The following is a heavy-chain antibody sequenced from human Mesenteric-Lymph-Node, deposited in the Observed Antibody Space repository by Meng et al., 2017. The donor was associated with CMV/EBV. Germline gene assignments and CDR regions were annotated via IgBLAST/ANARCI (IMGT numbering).Heavy chain of an antibody. Sequence: SCKVSGGTFGDYTIIWVRQAPGQGLQWMGGIIPIFGTADYAQTFQNRITITADESTKTSYMELSSLKSDDTAVYYCARIQNWGSLGDYWGRGTLVTSPQ. CDR1: GGTFGDYT. V-gene: IGHV1-69*01. D-gene: IGHD7-27*01. J-gene: IGHJ4*02. CDR2: IIPIFGTA. CDR3: ARIQNWGSLGDY.